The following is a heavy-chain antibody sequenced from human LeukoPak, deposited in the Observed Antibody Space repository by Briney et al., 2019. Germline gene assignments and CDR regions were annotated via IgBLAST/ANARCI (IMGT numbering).Heavy chain of an antibody. Sequence: GRSLRLSCAASGFTFDDYAMHWVCQAPGKGLEWVSAISGSGGSTYYADSVKGRFTISRDNSKNTLYLQMNSLRAEDTAVYYCAKAGGYYDSSGYYYLGAFDIWGQGTMVTVSS. CDR3: AKAGGYYDSSGYYYLGAFDI. J-gene: IGHJ3*02. D-gene: IGHD3-22*01. CDR1: GFTFDDYA. CDR2: ISGSGGST. V-gene: IGHV3-23*01.